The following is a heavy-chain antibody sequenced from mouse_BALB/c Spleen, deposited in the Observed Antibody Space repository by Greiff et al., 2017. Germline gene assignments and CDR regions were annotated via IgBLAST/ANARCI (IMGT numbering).Heavy chain of an antibody. V-gene: IGHV3-2*02. Sequence: EVQLQESGPGLVKPSQSLSLTCTVTGYSITSDYAWNWIRQFPGNKLEWMGYISYSGSTSYNPSLKSRISITRDTSKNQFFLQLNSVTTEDTATYYCARKEGNWFAYWGQGTLVTVSA. D-gene: IGHD2-1*01. J-gene: IGHJ3*01. CDR1: GYSITSDYA. CDR2: ISYSGST. CDR3: ARKEGNWFAY.